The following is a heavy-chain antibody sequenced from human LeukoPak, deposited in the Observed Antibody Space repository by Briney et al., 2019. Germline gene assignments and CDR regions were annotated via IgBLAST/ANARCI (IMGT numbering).Heavy chain of an antibody. V-gene: IGHV1-2*02. CDR1: GYTFTGYY. Sequence: ASVKVSCKASGYTFTGYYMHWVRQAPGQGLEWMGWINPNSGGTNYAQKFQGRVTMTRDTSISTAYMELSRLRSDDTAVYYCARGSGGIRGAFDIWGQGTMVTVSS. CDR3: ARGSGGIRGAFDI. D-gene: IGHD3-10*01. J-gene: IGHJ3*02. CDR2: INPNSGGT.